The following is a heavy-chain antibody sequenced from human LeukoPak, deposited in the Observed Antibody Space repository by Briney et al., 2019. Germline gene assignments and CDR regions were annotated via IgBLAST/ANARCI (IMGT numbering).Heavy chain of an antibody. CDR1: GFTFDDYA. V-gene: IGHV3-9*01. CDR2: ISWNSGSI. Sequence: GGSLRLSCAASGFTFDDYAMHWVRQAPGKGLEWVSGISWNSGSIGYADSVKGRFTISRDNAENSLYLQMNSLRAEDTALYYCAKDPDYWGQGTLVTVSS. CDR3: AKDPDY. J-gene: IGHJ4*02.